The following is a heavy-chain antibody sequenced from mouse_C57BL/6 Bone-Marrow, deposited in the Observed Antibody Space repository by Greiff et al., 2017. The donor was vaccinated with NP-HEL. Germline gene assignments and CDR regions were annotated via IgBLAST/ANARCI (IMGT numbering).Heavy chain of an antibody. Sequence: EVKLMESGGDLVKPGGSLKLSCAASGFTFSSYGMSWVRQTPDKRLEWVATISSGGSYTYYPDSVKGRFTISRDNAKNTLYLLMSSLKSEDTAMYYCASPYDYDVAWFAYWGQGTLVTVSA. J-gene: IGHJ3*01. CDR2: ISSGGSYT. D-gene: IGHD2-4*01. CDR3: ASPYDYDVAWFAY. CDR1: GFTFSSYG. V-gene: IGHV5-6*01.